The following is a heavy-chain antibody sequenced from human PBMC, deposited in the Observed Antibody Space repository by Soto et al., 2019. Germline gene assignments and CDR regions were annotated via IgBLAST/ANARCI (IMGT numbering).Heavy chain of an antibody. CDR3: TRRQDLLQYSDY. CDR2: ISFSSNTI. J-gene: IGHJ4*02. D-gene: IGHD3-9*01. Sequence: EVKLVESGGGLVQPGGSLSFPCAAPGFSFGDNGMNWVRKAPGKGLEWVSFISFSSNTIYYADSVRGRFTISRDNAKNSLYLQLNSLRDEDTAIYYCTRRQDLLQYSDYWGQGTLVTVSS. CDR1: GFSFGDNG. V-gene: IGHV3-48*02.